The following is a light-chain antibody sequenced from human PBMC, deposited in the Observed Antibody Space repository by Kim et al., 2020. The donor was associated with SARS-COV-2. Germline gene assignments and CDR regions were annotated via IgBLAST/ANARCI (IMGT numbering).Light chain of an antibody. Sequence: ASVGDRVTITCRASQTVTTYLNGYQHKPGQAPRLLIYSASTLQSGVPARFRGSGSGTEFILTVSSLQPEDSATYYCQQSYTIPWTFGPGTKVDIK. CDR2: SAS. J-gene: IGKJ1*01. CDR3: QQSYTIPWT. CDR1: QTVTTY. V-gene: IGKV1-39*01.